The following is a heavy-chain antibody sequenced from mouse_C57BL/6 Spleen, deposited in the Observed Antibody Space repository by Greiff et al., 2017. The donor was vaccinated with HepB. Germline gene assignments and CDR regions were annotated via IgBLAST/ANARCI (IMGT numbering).Heavy chain of an antibody. CDR3: ARSGPHSNLSWFAY. CDR1: GYTFTSYW. J-gene: IGHJ3*01. CDR2: IDPSDSYT. V-gene: IGHV1-69*01. Sequence: VQLQQSGAELVMPGASVKLSCKASGYTFTSYWMHWVKQRPGQGLEWIGEIDPSDSYTNYNQKFKGKSTLTVDKSSSTAYMQLSSLTSEDSAVYYCARSGPHSNLSWFAYWGQGTLVTVSA. D-gene: IGHD2-5*01.